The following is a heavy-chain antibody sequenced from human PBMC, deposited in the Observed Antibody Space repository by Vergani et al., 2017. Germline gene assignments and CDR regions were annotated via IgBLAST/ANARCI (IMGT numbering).Heavy chain of an antibody. CDR2: IGKDGINT. J-gene: IGHJ4*02. CDR1: GFTFSNFG. D-gene: IGHD4-23*01. V-gene: IGHV3-30*02. Sequence: QVQLVESAGGVVQPGGSLRLSCAASGFTFSNFGMHWIRQAPGKGLEWLAYIGKDGINTRYRDAVKGRFTVSRDNAKNSLYLQMNSLRAEDTAVYYCARDSPALGGNSCLDYWGQGTLVTVSS. CDR3: ARDSPALGGNSCLDY.